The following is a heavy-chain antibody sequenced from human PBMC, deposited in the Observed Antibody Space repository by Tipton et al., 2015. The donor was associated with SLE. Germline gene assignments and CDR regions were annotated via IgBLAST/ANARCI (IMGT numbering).Heavy chain of an antibody. CDR3: TRSSGWYDY. D-gene: IGHD6-19*01. Sequence: SLRLSCTASGFTFGDYVMSWVRQAPGKGLEWVGFIRSKAYGGTTEYAASVKGRFTISRDDSKSIAYLQMNSLKTEDTAVYYCTRSSGWYDYWGQGTLVTVSS. J-gene: IGHJ4*02. CDR1: GFTFGDYV. CDR2: IRSKAYGGTT. V-gene: IGHV3-49*04.